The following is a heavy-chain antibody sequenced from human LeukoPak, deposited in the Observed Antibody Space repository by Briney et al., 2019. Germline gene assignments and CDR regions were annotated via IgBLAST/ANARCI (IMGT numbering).Heavy chain of an antibody. J-gene: IGHJ4*02. CDR1: GFTFSSYA. Sequence: SGGGVVQPGRSLRLSCAASGFTFSSYAMHWVRQAPGKGLEWVAVISYDGSNKYYADSVRGRFTISRDNSKNTLYLQMSSLRAEDTAVYYCVKVMVRGVHYFDYWGQGTLVTVSS. CDR2: ISYDGSNK. CDR3: VKVMVRGVHYFDY. V-gene: IGHV3-30*14. D-gene: IGHD3-10*01.